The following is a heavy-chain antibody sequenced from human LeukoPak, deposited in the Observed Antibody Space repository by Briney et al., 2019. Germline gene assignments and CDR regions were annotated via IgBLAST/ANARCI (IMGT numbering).Heavy chain of an antibody. V-gene: IGHV3-23*01. CDR1: GFTFSSYA. J-gene: IGHJ4*01. CDR2: ISGSGGST. CDR3: AKGIYSSGWSYFDY. Sequence: GGSLRLSCAASGFTFSSYATSWVRQAPGKGLEWVSAISGSGGSTYYADSVKGRFTISRDNSENTLYLQMNSLRAEDTAVYYCAKGIYSSGWSYFDYWGHGTLVTVSS. D-gene: IGHD6-19*01.